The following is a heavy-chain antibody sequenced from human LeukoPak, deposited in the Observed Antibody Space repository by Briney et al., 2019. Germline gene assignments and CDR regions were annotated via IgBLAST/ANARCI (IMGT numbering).Heavy chain of an antibody. V-gene: IGHV7-4-1*02. Sequence: GASVKVSCKTSGYTFTSYYMHWMRQAPGQGLEWMGWINTNTGNPTYAQGFTGRFVFSLDTSVSTAYLQISSLKAEDTAVYYCARNNADGEGRFSYWGQGTLVTVSS. CDR1: GYTFTSYY. D-gene: IGHD3-10*01. CDR3: ARNNADGEGRFSY. CDR2: INTNTGNP. J-gene: IGHJ4*02.